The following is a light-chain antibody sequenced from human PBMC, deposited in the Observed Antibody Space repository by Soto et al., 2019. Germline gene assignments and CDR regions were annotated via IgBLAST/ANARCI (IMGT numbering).Light chain of an antibody. Sequence: DIQMTQSPSTLPASVGDRVTITCRASQSISNWLAWYQQKPGTAPKLLIYGAASRATGIPDRFSGSGSGTDFTLTISRLEPEDFAVYYCHLYGSSPPWTFGQGTKVDIK. CDR2: GAA. J-gene: IGKJ1*01. CDR1: QSISNW. CDR3: HLYGSSPPWT. V-gene: IGKV1-5*01.